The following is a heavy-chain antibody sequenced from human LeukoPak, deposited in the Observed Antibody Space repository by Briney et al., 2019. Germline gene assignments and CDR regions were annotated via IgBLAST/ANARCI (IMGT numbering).Heavy chain of an antibody. CDR3: ARGWELLGESQMNWFDP. CDR2: IYYSGST. J-gene: IGHJ5*02. D-gene: IGHD1-26*01. CDR1: GGSISSYY. Sequence: SETLSLTCTVSGGSISSYYWSWIRQPPGKGLEWIGYIYYSGSTNYNPSLKSRVIISVDTSKNQFSLKLSSVTAADTAVYYCARGWELLGESQMNWFDPWGQGTLVTVSS. V-gene: IGHV4-59*01.